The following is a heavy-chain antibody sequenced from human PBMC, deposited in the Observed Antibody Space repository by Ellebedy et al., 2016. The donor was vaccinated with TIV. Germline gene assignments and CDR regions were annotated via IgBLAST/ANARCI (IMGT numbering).Heavy chain of an antibody. CDR3: ARVGSSGWKGKWFDP. J-gene: IGHJ5*02. CDR2: ISGSHSFI. Sequence: GESLKISCAASGFTFSSYTMSWVRQAPGKGLEWVSSISGSHSFIYYADSVKGRFTISRDNAKNSLYLQMNSLRAEDTAVYYCARVGSSGWKGKWFDPWGQGTLVAVSS. D-gene: IGHD6-19*01. V-gene: IGHV3-21*01. CDR1: GFTFSSYT.